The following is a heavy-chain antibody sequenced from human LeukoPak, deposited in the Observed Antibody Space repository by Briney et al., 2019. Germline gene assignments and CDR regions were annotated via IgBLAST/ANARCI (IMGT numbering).Heavy chain of an antibody. CDR1: GFTFSSYA. J-gene: IGHJ5*02. D-gene: IGHD6-19*01. Sequence: GGSLRLSCAASGFTFSSYAMHWVRQAPGKGLEWVAVISYDGSNKYYADSVKGRLTISRDNSKNTLYLQMNSLRAEDTAVYYCARGGYSSGLVNAWFDPWGQGTLVTVSS. V-gene: IGHV3-30*04. CDR3: ARGGYSSGLVNAWFDP. CDR2: ISYDGSNK.